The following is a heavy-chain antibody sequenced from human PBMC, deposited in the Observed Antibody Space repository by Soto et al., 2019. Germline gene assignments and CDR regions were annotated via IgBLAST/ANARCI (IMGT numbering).Heavy chain of an antibody. CDR2: IDPSDSYT. CDR3: ARPTDDSGYSISDY. CDR1: GYSFTNYY. J-gene: IGHJ4*02. D-gene: IGHD3-22*01. V-gene: IGHV5-10-1*01. Sequence: EVQLVQSGAEVQKPGESLRISCKGSGYSFTNYYITWVRQMPGKGLEWVGRIDPSDSYTHYNPSFQGHVTMSVDKSISTAYLQWSTLKASDTAMYYCARPTDDSGYSISDYWGQGTLVTVSS.